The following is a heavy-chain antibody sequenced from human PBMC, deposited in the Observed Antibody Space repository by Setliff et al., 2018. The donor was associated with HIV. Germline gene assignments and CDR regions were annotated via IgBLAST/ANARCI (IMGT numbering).Heavy chain of an antibody. D-gene: IGHD2-2*03. CDR1: EFTFNIYA. J-gene: IGHJ4*02. Sequence: GGSLRLSCAASEFTFNIYAMSWVRQAPGKGLEWVSGISGSGATTNYADSVKGRFTISRDNSKNTLYLQMSTLRAEDTAVYYCSRHLGYCSTTNSCWGQGTPVTVSS. V-gene: IGHV3-23*01. CDR3: SRHLGYCSTTNSC. CDR2: ISGSGATT.